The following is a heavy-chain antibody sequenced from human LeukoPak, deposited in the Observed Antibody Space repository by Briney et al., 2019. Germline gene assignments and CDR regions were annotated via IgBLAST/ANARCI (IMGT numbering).Heavy chain of an antibody. CDR1: GYTFTGYY. CDR3: ARHVGATRDLDP. V-gene: IGHV1-2*02. J-gene: IGHJ5*02. D-gene: IGHD1-26*01. Sequence: ASVKVSCRASGYTFTGYYIHWVRQAPGQGLEWMGWINPDSGVTDHSQQFQGRVTMTRDTSINTAYMEVSRLRFDDTALYYCARHVGATRDLDPWGQGTLVTVSS. CDR2: INPDSGVT.